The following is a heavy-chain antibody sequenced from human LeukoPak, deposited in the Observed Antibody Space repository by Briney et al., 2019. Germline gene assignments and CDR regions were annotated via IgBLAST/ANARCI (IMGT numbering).Heavy chain of an antibody. V-gene: IGHV1-2*02. CDR1: GYTFTGYY. CDR3: AGRLDYGDYRPASYYYGMDV. D-gene: IGHD4-17*01. J-gene: IGHJ6*02. Sequence: GASVKVSCKASGYTFTGYYMHWVRQAPGQGLEWMGWINPNSGGTNYAQKFQGRATMTRDTSISTAYMELSRLRSDDTAVYYCAGRLDYGDYRPASYYYGMDVWGQGTTVTVSS. CDR2: INPNSGGT.